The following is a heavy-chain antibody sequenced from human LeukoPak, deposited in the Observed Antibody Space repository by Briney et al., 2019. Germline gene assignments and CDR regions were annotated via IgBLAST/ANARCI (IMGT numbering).Heavy chain of an antibody. CDR1: GGSFSGYY. D-gene: IGHD6-6*01. CDR2: INRSGGT. CDR3: ARGSAKYSSSPRLLYYFDY. J-gene: IGHJ4*02. V-gene: IGHV4-34*01. Sequence: SETLSLTCAVHGGSFSGYYWSWSRQPPGEGVGWGGEINRSGGTNYNPSLKSRVTISVDTSKNQFSLKLSSVTAADTAVYYCARGSAKYSSSPRLLYYFDYWGQGTLVTVSS.